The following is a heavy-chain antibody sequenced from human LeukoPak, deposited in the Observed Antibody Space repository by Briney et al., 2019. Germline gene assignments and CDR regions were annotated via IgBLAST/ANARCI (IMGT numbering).Heavy chain of an antibody. Sequence: GGSLRLSCAASGFTFTSYWMHWVRQGAGKRVGWVSRINSDGSSTSYADSVKGRFTISRDNAKNTLYLQMNSLRAEDTAVYYCARASGSNYGRFDSWGQGTLVTVSS. J-gene: IGHJ4*02. D-gene: IGHD5-18*01. CDR3: ARASGSNYGRFDS. CDR2: INSDGSST. V-gene: IGHV3-74*01. CDR1: GFTFTSYW.